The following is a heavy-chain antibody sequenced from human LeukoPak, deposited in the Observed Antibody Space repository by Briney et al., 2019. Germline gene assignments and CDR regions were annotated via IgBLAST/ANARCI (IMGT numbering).Heavy chain of an antibody. J-gene: IGHJ4*02. Sequence: GGSLRLSCAAFGFTFSSYSMNWVRQAPGKGLEWVSYISSSSSPIYYADSVKGRFTISRDNAKNSLYLQMNSLRAEDTAVYYCARLGVGNYFDYWGQGTLVTVSS. CDR2: ISSSSSPI. D-gene: IGHD3-3*01. V-gene: IGHV3-48*01. CDR3: ARLGVGNYFDY. CDR1: GFTFSSYS.